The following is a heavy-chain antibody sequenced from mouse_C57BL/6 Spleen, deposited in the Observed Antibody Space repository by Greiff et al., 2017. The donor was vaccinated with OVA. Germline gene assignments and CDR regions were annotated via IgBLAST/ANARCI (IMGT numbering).Heavy chain of an antibody. J-gene: IGHJ4*01. Sequence: QVQLQQPGAELVKPGASVKLSCKASGYTFTSYWMHWVKQRPGQGLEWIGMIHPNSGSTNYNEKFKSKATLTVDKSSSTAYMQLSSLTSEDSAVYYCARAVGLYYAMDYWGQGTSVIVSS. CDR3: ARAVGLYYAMDY. D-gene: IGHD3-3*01. V-gene: IGHV1-64*01. CDR2: IHPNSGST. CDR1: GYTFTSYW.